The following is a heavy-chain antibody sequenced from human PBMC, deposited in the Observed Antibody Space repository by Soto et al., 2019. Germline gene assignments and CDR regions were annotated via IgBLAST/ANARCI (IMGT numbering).Heavy chain of an antibody. Sequence: SETLSLTCTVSGGSISYISYCWGWIRQPPGKGLQWIGCMFYSGATYYNPSLKNRVTLSVDTSNNEFSLKLVSVTAPDTAVYYCARHKSGSDWLDPWGQGTLVTVSS. D-gene: IGHD2-15*01. CDR2: MFYSGAT. V-gene: IGHV4-39*01. CDR3: ARHKSGSDWLDP. CDR1: GGSISYISYC. J-gene: IGHJ5*02.